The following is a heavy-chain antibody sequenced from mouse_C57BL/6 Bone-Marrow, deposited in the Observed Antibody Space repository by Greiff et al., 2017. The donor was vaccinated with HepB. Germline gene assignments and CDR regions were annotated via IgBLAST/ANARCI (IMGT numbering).Heavy chain of an antibody. D-gene: IGHD1-1*01. CDR2: ISGGGGNT. J-gene: IGHJ3*01. CDR1: GFTFSSYT. Sequence: EVQLVESGGGLVKPGGSLKLSCAASGFTFSSYTMSWVRQTPEKRLEWVATISGGGGNTYYPDSVKGRFTISRDNAKNTLYLQMSSLRSEDTALYYCARRDYGSSWGQGTLVTVSA. CDR3: ARRDYGSS. V-gene: IGHV5-9*01.